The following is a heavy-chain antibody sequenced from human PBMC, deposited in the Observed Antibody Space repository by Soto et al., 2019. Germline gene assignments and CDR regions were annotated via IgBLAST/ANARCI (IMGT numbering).Heavy chain of an antibody. J-gene: IGHJ6*02. D-gene: IGHD4-4*01. CDR2: IIPIFGTA. CDR1: GGTFSSYA. CDR3: ARGGETTDLYYYYYGMDV. Sequence: QVQLVQSGAEVQKPGSSVKVSCKASGGTFSSYAISWVRQAPGQGLEWMGGIIPIFGTANYAQKFQGRVTITADESTSTAYMELSSLRSEDTAVYYCARGGETTDLYYYYYGMDVWGQGTTVTVSS. V-gene: IGHV1-69*01.